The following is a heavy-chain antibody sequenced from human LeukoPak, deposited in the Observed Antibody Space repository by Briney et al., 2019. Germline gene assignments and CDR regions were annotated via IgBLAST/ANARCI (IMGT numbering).Heavy chain of an antibody. Sequence: SETLSLTCAVYGGSFSVYYWSWIRHPPGKGLEWIGEINHNGSTTYNPSLKSRVTISVDTSKNQFSLKLSSVTAADKAVYYCARVRVGRYNWFDPWGQGTLVTVSS. CDR1: GGSFSVYY. J-gene: IGHJ5*02. CDR3: ARVRVGRYNWFDP. CDR2: INHNGST. V-gene: IGHV4-34*01.